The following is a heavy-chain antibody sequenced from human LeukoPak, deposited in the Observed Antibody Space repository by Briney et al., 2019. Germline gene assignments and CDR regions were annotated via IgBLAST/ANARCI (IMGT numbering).Heavy chain of an antibody. D-gene: IGHD6-19*01. V-gene: IGHV3-21*01. CDR1: GFTFSSYS. CDR2: ISSSSSYI. Sequence: GSLRLSCAASGFTFSSYSMNWVRQAPGKGLKWVSSISSSSSYIYYADSVKGRFTISRDNAKNSLYLQMNSLRGEDTAVYYCTRDVRDEYTSGWYPIGYWGQGTLVTVSS. CDR3: TRDVRDEYTSGWYPIGY. J-gene: IGHJ4*02.